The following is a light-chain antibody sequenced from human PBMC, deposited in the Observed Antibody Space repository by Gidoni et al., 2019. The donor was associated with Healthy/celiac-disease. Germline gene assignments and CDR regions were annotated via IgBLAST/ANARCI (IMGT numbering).Light chain of an antibody. CDR2: EVS. Sequence: QSALTHPPPPSGSPGHSVTISCTGTSSDVGGYNYVSWYQQHPGKAPKLMIYEVSKRPSGVPDRFSGSKSGNTASLTVSGLQAEDEADYYCSSYAGSNNLVFGGGTKLTVL. J-gene: IGLJ2*01. CDR3: SSYAGSNNLV. V-gene: IGLV2-8*01. CDR1: SSDVGGYNY.